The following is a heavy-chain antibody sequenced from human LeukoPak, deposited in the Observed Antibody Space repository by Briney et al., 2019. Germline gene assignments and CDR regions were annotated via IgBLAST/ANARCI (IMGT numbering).Heavy chain of an antibody. Sequence: GECLKISCTGSGYGFTSYSIGCVGQVRRQGMEWMGSLYHGDSDTRYSPSFQGQDTISADKSISTAYLQCGSLKASDTAMYYCAKQAIGVAGGLGGSFDYWGQGTLVTVSS. D-gene: IGHD3-3*01. V-gene: IGHV5-51*01. CDR2: LYHGDSDT. J-gene: IGHJ4*02. CDR1: GYGFTSYS. CDR3: AKQAIGVAGGLGGSFDY.